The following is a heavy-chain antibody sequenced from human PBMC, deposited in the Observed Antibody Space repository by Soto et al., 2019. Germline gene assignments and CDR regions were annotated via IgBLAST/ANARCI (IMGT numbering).Heavy chain of an antibody. V-gene: IGHV3-7*05. CDR3: ARDDGDYSNYAEGYYYYYGMDV. J-gene: IGHJ6*02. Sequence: GGSLRLSCAASGFTFSSYWMSWVRQAPGKGLEWVANIKQDGSEKYYVDSVKGRFTISRDNAKNSLYLQMNSLRAEDTAVYYCARDDGDYSNYAEGYYYYYGMDVWGQGTTVTVSS. CDR2: IKQDGSEK. CDR1: GFTFSSYW. D-gene: IGHD4-4*01.